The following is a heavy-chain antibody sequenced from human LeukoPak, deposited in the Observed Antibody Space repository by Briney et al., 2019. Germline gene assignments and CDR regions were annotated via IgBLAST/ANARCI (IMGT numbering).Heavy chain of an antibody. Sequence: GGSLRLSCEASGFTFSTFAMIWVRQPPGKGLEWVSSIFPSGGEIHYADSVRGRFTISRDNSKSTLSLQMNSLRAEDTAVYYCAKDDAWLRFGEWSQGTLVTVSS. V-gene: IGHV3-23*01. CDR3: AKDDAWLRFGE. CDR1: GFTFSTFA. D-gene: IGHD3-10*01. J-gene: IGHJ4*02. CDR2: IFPSGGEI.